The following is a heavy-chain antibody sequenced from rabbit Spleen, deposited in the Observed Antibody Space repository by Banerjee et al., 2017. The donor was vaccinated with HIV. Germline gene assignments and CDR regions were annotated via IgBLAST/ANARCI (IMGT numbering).Heavy chain of an antibody. J-gene: IGHJ4*01. CDR1: GFSFSSSYD. Sequence: QEQLVESGGGLVKPGASLTLTCTASGFSFSSSYDMCWVRQAPGKGLEWIGCIYTGNSKTYSATWAKGRFTCSKPSSTTVTLQMTSLTAADTATYFCARDTGSGHYIDAYFDLWGPGTLVTVS. V-gene: IGHV1S45*01. D-gene: IGHD1-1*01. CDR2: IYTGNSKT. CDR3: ARDTGSGHYIDAYFDL.